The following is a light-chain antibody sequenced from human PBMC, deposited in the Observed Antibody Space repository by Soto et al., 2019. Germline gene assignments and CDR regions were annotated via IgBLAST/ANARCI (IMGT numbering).Light chain of an antibody. V-gene: IGKV3D-20*02. CDR3: QQRSTWPT. CDR1: QSVSSSY. CDR2: GAS. Sequence: EIVLTQSPGTLSLSPGERATLSCRASQSVSSSYLAWYLQKPGQAPRLLIYGASSRTTGIPDRFSSSGSGTDFTLTISRLEPEDFAVYYCQQRSTWPTFGQGTRLEIK. J-gene: IGKJ5*01.